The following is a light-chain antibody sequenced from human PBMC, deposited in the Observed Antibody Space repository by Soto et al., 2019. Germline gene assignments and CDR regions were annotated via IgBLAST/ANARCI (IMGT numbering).Light chain of an antibody. CDR2: HAS. J-gene: IGKJ1*01. CDR3: QQSYSTSWT. V-gene: IGKV1-5*01. CDR1: QSISSW. Sequence: DIQMTQSPSTLSASVGARVTISCRASQSISSWLAWYQQKPGTAPKVLIYHASNLQSGVPSRFSGSGSGTDFTLTISSLQPEEFATYYCQQSYSTSWTVGHGTKVDIK.